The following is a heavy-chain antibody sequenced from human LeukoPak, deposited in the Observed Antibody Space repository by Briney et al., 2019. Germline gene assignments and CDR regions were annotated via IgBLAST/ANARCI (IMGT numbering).Heavy chain of an antibody. Sequence: AGGSLRLSCAASGFTFSSYWMSWVRQAPGKGLEWVANIKQDGSEKYYVDSVKGRFTISRDNAKNSLYLQMNSLRAEDTAVYYCARESAPGYCSSTSCYGINHSAETNWFDPWGQGTLVTVSS. J-gene: IGHJ5*02. CDR1: GFTFSSYW. V-gene: IGHV3-7*03. CDR2: IKQDGSEK. D-gene: IGHD2-2*01. CDR3: ARESAPGYCSSTSCYGINHSAETNWFDP.